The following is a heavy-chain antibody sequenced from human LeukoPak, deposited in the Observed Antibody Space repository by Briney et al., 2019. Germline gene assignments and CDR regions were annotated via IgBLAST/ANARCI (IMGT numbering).Heavy chain of an antibody. CDR1: GYTFTGYY. J-gene: IGHJ6*04. CDR2: INPNSGGT. CDR3: ARGRIAVAGTGRYYYYGMDV. Sequence: ASVQVSCKASGYTFTGYYMHWVRQAPGQGLEWMGWINPNSGGTNYAQKFQGWVTMTRDTSISTAYMELSRLRSDDTAVYYCARGRIAVAGTGRYYYYGMDVWGKGTTVTVPS. V-gene: IGHV1-2*04. D-gene: IGHD6-19*01.